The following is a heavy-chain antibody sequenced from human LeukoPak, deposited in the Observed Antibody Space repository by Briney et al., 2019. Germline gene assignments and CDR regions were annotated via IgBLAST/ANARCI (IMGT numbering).Heavy chain of an antibody. Sequence: GGSVGLSCVASGFDVNDNFMIWVRQAPGQGLEWISIIYASGGAYHAESVKGRFSAFRDTSKNTIFLQMNNLRAGDTAMYYCVRRHDYWGQGTLVTVSS. CDR3: VRRHDY. CDR1: GFDVNDNF. V-gene: IGHV3-53*01. CDR2: IYASGGA. J-gene: IGHJ4*02.